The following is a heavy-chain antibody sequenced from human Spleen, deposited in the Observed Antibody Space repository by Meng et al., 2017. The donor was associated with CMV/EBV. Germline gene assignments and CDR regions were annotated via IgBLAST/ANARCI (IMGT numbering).Heavy chain of an antibody. J-gene: IGHJ5*02. CDR2: INPNSGGT. CDR3: AREESQIVAAEDAELDP. V-gene: IGHV1-2*02. Sequence: ASVKVSCKASGYTFTSYYMHWVRQAPGQGLEWMGWINPNSGGTNYAQKFQGRVTMTRDTSISTAYMELSRLGSDDTAVYYCAREESQIVAAEDAELDPWGQGTLVTVSS. D-gene: IGHD6-13*01. CDR1: GYTFTSYY.